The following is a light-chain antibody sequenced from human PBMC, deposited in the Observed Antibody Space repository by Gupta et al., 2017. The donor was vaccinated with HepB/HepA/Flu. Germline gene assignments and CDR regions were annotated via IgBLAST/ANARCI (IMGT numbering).Light chain of an antibody. V-gene: IGKV3-11*01. CDR3: HQRNNFFT. CDR1: QSVSSY. CDR2: DAS. Sequence: EIVLTQSPATLSLSPGERATLSCRASQSVSSYLAWYQQKPGQAPRLLIYDASNRANGIPDRFSGSGSGTDFTLTSSRREPEDFAVYYWHQRNNFFTFGHGTKVDIK. J-gene: IGKJ3*01.